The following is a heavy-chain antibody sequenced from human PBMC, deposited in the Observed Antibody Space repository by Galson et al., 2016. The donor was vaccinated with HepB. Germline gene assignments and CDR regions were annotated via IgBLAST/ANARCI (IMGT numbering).Heavy chain of an antibody. CDR3: AKDRVSFYYYSMDV. CDR1: GFTFGDYA. Sequence: SLRLSCAASGFTFGDYAMHWVRQAPGKGLERVSGITWNSGAIAYADSVKGRFTSSRDNARNSLYLQMNNLRTEDTALYYCAKDRVSFYYYSMDVWGQGTTVTVSS. J-gene: IGHJ6*02. D-gene: IGHD2-8*01. V-gene: IGHV3-9*01. CDR2: ITWNSGAI.